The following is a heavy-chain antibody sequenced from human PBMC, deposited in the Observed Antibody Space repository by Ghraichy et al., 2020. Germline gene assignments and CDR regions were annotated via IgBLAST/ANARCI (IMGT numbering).Heavy chain of an antibody. CDR2: IIPIFGTA. V-gene: IGHV1-69*13. CDR3: ARGGLGVVPAAIIWFDP. J-gene: IGHJ5*02. D-gene: IGHD2-2*01. Sequence: SVKVSCKASGGTFSSYAISWVRQAPGQGLEWMGGIIPIFGTANYAQKFQGRVTITADESTSTAYMELSSLRSEDTAVYYCARGGLGVVPAAIIWFDPWGQGTLVTVSS. CDR1: GGTFSSYA.